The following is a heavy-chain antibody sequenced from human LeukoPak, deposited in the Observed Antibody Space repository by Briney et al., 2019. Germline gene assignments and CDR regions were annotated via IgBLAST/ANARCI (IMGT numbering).Heavy chain of an antibody. CDR2: INTDGSST. CDR1: GFTFSSYW. V-gene: IGHV3-74*01. J-gene: IGHJ6*03. D-gene: IGHD2-15*01. Sequence: GGSLRLSCAASGFTFSSYWMHWVRQVPGKGLVWVSRINTDGSSTSYADSVKGRFNISRDNAKKTLDLQMNSLRAEDTAVYYCARDYTPGGDYYYYMDVWGKGTTFSVSS. CDR3: ARDYTPGGDYYYYMDV.